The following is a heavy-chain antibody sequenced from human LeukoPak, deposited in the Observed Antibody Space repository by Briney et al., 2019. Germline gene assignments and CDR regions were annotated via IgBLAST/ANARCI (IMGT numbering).Heavy chain of an antibody. J-gene: IGHJ4*02. Sequence: RGESLKISCKGSGYSFTNYWIAWVRQMPGKGLEWMGTIYPGDPDTKYSPSFRGQVTISADKSTTTAYLQWNSLKASDTAMYYCARSRVSMHFGDYWGQGSLVTVSS. CDR2: IYPGDPDT. D-gene: IGHD2-21*01. CDR3: ARSRVSMHFGDY. CDR1: GYSFTNYW. V-gene: IGHV5-51*01.